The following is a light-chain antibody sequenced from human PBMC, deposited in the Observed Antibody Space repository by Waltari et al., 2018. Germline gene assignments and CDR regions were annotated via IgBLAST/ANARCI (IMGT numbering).Light chain of an antibody. V-gene: IGLV3-10*01. J-gene: IGLJ1*01. CDR3: YSSDSTGLRV. Sequence: SYELTQPPSVSVSPGQTARLTCSEHDLPRKYAYWFQQKSGQTPRLVIYEDTKRPSGIPVRFSGSSSGTVATLTITGAQVDDEADYYCYSSDSTGLRVFGGGTTVVVL. CDR1: DLPRKY. CDR2: EDT.